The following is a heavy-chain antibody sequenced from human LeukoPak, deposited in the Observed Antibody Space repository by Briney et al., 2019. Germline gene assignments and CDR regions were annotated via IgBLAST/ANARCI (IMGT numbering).Heavy chain of an antibody. CDR1: GFTFSNYA. J-gene: IGHJ4*02. Sequence: GGSLRLSCAASGFTFSNYAMNWVRQAPGKGLEWVSSISSSSSYIYYADSVKGRFTISRDNAKNSLYLRMNSLRAEDTAVYYCAREAGIWSGYYTDTDFDYWGQGTLVTVSS. V-gene: IGHV3-21*01. CDR3: AREAGIWSGYYTDTDFDY. CDR2: ISSSSSYI. D-gene: IGHD3-3*01.